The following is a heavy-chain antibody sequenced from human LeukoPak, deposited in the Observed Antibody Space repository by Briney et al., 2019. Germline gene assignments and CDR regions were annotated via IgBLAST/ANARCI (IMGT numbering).Heavy chain of an antibody. Sequence: PGGSLRLSCAASGFTVSSNYMSWVRQAPGKGLEWVSVIYSGGSTYYADSVKGRFTISRDNSKNTLYLQMNSLRAEDTAVYYCVREVAAAGIDYWGQGTLVTVSS. CDR2: IYSGGST. CDR3: VREVAAAGIDY. V-gene: IGHV3-53*01. CDR1: GFTVSSNY. J-gene: IGHJ4*02. D-gene: IGHD6-13*01.